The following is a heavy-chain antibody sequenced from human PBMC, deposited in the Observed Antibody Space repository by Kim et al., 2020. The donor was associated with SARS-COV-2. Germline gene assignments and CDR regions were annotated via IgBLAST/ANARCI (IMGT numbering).Heavy chain of an antibody. J-gene: IGHJ6*02. Sequence: GGSLRLSCAASGFTFITYGMHWVRQAPGKGLEWVAVIWSDGSNKYYADSVKGRFTISRDNSKNTLYLQMNSLRAEDTAVYYCARDDILTGYYHYYGLDVWGQGTAVTVSS. CDR3: ARDDILTGYYHYYGLDV. CDR2: IWSDGSNK. CDR1: GFTFITYG. V-gene: IGHV3-33*01. D-gene: IGHD3-9*01.